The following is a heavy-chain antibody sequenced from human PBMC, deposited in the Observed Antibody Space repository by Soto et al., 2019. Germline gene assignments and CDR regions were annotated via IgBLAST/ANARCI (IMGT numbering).Heavy chain of an antibody. CDR2: ISPTSEYM. CDR3: ARHTPAISISDH. J-gene: IGHJ4*02. CDR1: GFRFRRHN. D-gene: IGHD2-15*01. V-gene: IGHV3-21*01. Sequence: GGAPRPSRATSGFRFRRHNMNLGRPAPGKGREWVSSISPTSEYMYHADSVKGRFAISRDNAKNSLYLQMDSLRADDTAVYYCARHTPAISISDHWGQGTLVTVSS.